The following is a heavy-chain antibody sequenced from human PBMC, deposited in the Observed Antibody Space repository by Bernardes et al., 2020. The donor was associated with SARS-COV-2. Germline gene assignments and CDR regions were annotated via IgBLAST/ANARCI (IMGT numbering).Heavy chain of an antibody. V-gene: IGHV1-24*01. Sequence: ASVKVSCKVSGYTLTELSMHWVRQAPGKGLEWMGGFDPEDGETIYAQKFQGRVTMTEDTSTDTAYMELSSLRSEDTAVYYCATRPAYYGRGLDYWGQGTLVTVSSASTKGPSVFPHCIRTSGLLPLYYGMDVWGQGTTVTVSS. CDR1: GYTLTELS. CDR2: FDPEDGET. J-gene: IGHJ6*02. D-gene: IGHD2-2*01. CDR3: ATRPAYYGRGLDYWGQGTLVTVSSASTKGPSVFPHCIRTSGLLPLYYGMDV.